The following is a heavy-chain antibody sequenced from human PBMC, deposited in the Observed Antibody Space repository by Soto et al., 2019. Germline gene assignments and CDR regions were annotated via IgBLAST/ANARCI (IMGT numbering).Heavy chain of an antibody. CDR2: ISSGGGSP. V-gene: IGHV3-23*01. CDR3: VKGDGRIVPRHFDY. J-gene: IGHJ4*02. CDR1: GFTFSSYA. D-gene: IGHD6-6*01. Sequence: EVQLLESGGGLVQPGGSLRLSCAASGFTFSSYAMSWVRQAPGKGLEWVSGISSGGGSPYNADSVKGRFTISRDNSKNTLYLQMDSLRADDTAAYYCVKGDGRIVPRHFDYWGLGTLVTVSS.